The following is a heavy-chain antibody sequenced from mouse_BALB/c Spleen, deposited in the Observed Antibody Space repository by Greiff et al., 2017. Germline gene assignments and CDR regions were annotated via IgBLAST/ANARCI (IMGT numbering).Heavy chain of an antibody. CDR2: IWAGGST. CDR1: GFSLTSYG. CDR3: ARGRYDVGYYYAMDY. Sequence: VKLMESGPGLVAPSQSLSITCTVSGFSLTSYGVHWVRQPPGKGLEWLGVIWAGGSTNYNSALMSRLSISKDNSKSQVFLKMNSLQTDDTAMYYCARGRYDVGYYYAMDYWGQGTSVTVSS. J-gene: IGHJ4*01. V-gene: IGHV2-9*02. D-gene: IGHD2-14*01.